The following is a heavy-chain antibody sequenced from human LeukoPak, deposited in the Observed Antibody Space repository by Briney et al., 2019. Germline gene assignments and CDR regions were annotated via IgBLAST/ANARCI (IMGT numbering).Heavy chain of an antibody. CDR2: ISGSGGNT. D-gene: IGHD2-2*01. CDR1: GFTFSSYA. V-gene: IGHV3-23*01. J-gene: IGHJ5*02. Sequence: GGSLRLSCAASGFTFSSYAMSWVRQAPGKGLEWVSVISGSGGNTYYADSVKGRFTISRDNSRNTLYLQMSSLRAEDTAVYYCVKDRCSSTSCSIPWFDPWGQGTLVTVSS. CDR3: VKDRCSSTSCSIPWFDP.